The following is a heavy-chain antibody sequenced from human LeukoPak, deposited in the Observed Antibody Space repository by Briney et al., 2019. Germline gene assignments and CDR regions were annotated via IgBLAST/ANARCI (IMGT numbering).Heavy chain of an antibody. CDR1: GYTFTSYY. V-gene: IGHV1-2*02. D-gene: IGHD6-6*01. CDR3: ARGLEYSSSSDDY. Sequence: ASVKVSCKASGYTFTSYYMHWVRQAPGQGLEWMGWINPNSGGTNYAQKFQGRVTMTRDTSISTAYMELSRLRSDDTAVFYCARGLEYSSSSDDYWGQGTLVTVSS. J-gene: IGHJ4*02. CDR2: INPNSGGT.